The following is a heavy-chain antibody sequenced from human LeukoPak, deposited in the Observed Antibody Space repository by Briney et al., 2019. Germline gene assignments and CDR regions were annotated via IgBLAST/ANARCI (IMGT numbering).Heavy chain of an antibody. CDR1: GGSIGTYY. CDR3: ARAPGYCSGGSCYDY. Sequence: SETLSLTCTVSGGSIGTYYWNWIRQPGEKGLEWIGCIHTSGITNHNPSLKSRVTMSVDTSKNQFSLKVTSVTAADTAVYYCARAPGYCSGGSCYDYWGRGTLVTVSS. D-gene: IGHD2-15*01. CDR2: IHTSGIT. J-gene: IGHJ4*02. V-gene: IGHV4-4*07.